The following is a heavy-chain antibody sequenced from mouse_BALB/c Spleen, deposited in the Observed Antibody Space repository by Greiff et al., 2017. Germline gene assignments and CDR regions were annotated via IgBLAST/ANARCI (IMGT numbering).Heavy chain of an antibody. J-gene: IGHJ4*01. V-gene: IGHV5-6-2*01. CDR3: ARRDYYAMDY. CDR2: INSNGGST. CDR1: GFTFSSYY. Sequence: EVQGVESGGGLVKLGGSLKLSCAASGFTFSSYYMSWVRQTPEKRLELVAAINSNGGSTYYPDTVKGRFTISRDNAKNTLYLQMSSLKSEDTALYYCARRDYYAMDYWGQGTSVTVSS.